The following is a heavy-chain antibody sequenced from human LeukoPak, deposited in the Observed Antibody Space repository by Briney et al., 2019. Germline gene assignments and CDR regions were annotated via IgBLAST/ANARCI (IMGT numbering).Heavy chain of an antibody. Sequence: PSETLSLTCAVYGGSFSGYYWSWIRQPPGKGLEWIGEINHSGSTNYNPSLKSRVTISVDTSKNQFSLKLSSVTAADTAVYYCERSGSIAPLDYWGQGTLVTVSS. D-gene: IGHD6-6*01. CDR2: INHSGST. J-gene: IGHJ4*02. V-gene: IGHV4-34*01. CDR1: GGSFSGYY. CDR3: ERSGSIAPLDY.